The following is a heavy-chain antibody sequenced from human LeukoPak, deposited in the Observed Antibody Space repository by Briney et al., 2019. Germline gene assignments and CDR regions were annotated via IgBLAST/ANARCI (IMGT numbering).Heavy chain of an antibody. J-gene: IGHJ4*02. Sequence: GGSLRLSCAASGFTFSSYGMHWVRQAPGKGLQWVALISHDGSNKYYADSVRGRFTISRDNSKNTLYLQMNSLRAEDTAVYYCARDSRASVAYYYDSSGSDHDYWGQGTLVTVSS. V-gene: IGHV3-30*03. CDR1: GFTFSSYG. D-gene: IGHD3-22*01. CDR3: ARDSRASVAYYYDSSGSDHDY. CDR2: ISHDGSNK.